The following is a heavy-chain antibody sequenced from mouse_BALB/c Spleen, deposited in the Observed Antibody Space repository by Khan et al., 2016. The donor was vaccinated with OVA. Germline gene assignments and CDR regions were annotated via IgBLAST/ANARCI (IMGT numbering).Heavy chain of an antibody. CDR1: GFSLTDYG. D-gene: IGHD2-10*01. CDR3: AKPFYAHYYAMDY. CDR2: IWGGGTT. Sequence: QVQLKQSGPGLVAPSQSLSITCTVSGFSLTDYGVSWIRQPPGKGLEWLGIIWGGGTTYYNSALKSRLSISKDHSKSQVFLKMNSLQTDDSAMYYCAKPFYAHYYAMDYWGQGTSVTVSS. J-gene: IGHJ4*01. V-gene: IGHV2-6-5*01.